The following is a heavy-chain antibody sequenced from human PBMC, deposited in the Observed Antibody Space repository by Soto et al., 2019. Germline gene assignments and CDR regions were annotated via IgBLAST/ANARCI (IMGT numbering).Heavy chain of an antibody. Sequence: QVQLVQSGAEVKKPGSSVKVSCKASGGTFSSYAISWVRQAPGQGLEWMGGIIPIFGTANYAQKFQGRVTITADESTSTAYMELSGLRSEDTAVYYCASPLHPVVPAAQYPYYYYGMDVWGQGTTVTVSS. V-gene: IGHV1-69*01. D-gene: IGHD2-2*01. J-gene: IGHJ6*02. CDR2: IIPIFGTA. CDR1: GGTFSSYA. CDR3: ASPLHPVVPAAQYPYYYYGMDV.